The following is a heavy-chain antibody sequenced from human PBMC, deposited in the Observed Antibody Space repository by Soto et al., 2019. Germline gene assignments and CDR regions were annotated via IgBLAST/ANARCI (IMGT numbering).Heavy chain of an antibody. J-gene: IGHJ6*02. Sequence: QVLLQQSGPGLVKPSETLSLTCTVSGASINNFYWTWIRQPPGKGLEWIGYIHYSGRTTYNPSLNSRHNSALDTSHSHDALELHSVTPAATAVYYCASAPPPETFGPCGRTSGYAMDVWGQGTTVTVSS. V-gene: IGHV4-59*01. CDR2: IHYSGRT. CDR3: ASAPPPETFGPCGRTSGYAMDV. CDR1: GASINNFY. D-gene: IGHD3-16*01.